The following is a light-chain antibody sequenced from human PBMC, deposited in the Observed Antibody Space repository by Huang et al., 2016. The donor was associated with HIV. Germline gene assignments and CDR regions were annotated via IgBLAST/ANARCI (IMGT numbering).Light chain of an antibody. V-gene: IGKV1-39*01. CDR2: GAS. J-gene: IGKJ1*01. Sequence: DIHMTQSPSSLSASVGDRVIITCRASQTIGTYLNWYQKEPGKAPKRLISGASRLQSGVPARLSGSGSVTDFTLTISSLQPEDVATYYFQHSYSPPRTFGQGTNVEIK. CDR3: QHSYSPPRT. CDR1: QTIGTY.